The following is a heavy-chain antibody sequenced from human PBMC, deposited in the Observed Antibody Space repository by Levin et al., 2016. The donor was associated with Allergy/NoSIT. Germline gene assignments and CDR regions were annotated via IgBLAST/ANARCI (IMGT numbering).Heavy chain of an antibody. V-gene: IGHV3-21*01. J-gene: IGHJ5*02. Sequence: GESLKISCVASGFTLNDYTMNWVRQAPGKGLEWVSSISKDSHFIYYADSVKGRFTISRDNAKNALYLQMNTLRADDTAVFYCTRSLGYCSGGICYHYDHWGQGTLVTVSS. CDR3: TRSLGYCSGGICYHYDH. D-gene: IGHD2-8*02. CDR2: ISKDSHFI. CDR1: GFTLNDYT.